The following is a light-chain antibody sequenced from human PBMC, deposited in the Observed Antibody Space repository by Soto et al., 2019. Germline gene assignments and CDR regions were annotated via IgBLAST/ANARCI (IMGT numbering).Light chain of an antibody. J-gene: IGKJ1*01. CDR2: DAS. V-gene: IGKV1-5*01. CDR1: QSISSR. CDR3: QQYINGWT. Sequence: DIQMTQSPSTLSASVGDRVTITFRASQSISSRLAWYQQKSGKAPNLLIYDASSLEGGVPSRFSGSASETEFTLTISSLQPDDFATYYCQQYINGWTFGQGTKV.